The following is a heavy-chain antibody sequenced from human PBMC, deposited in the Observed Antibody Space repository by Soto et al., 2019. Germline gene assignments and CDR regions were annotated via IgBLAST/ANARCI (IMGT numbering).Heavy chain of an antibody. Sequence: QVQLVESGGGVVQPGRSLRLSCAASGFTFSSYGMHWVRQAPGKGLEWVAVISYDGSNKYYADSVKGRFTISRDNSKNTLYLQMNSLRAEDTAVYYCAKGDYGGLYYYYYYGMDVWGQGTTVTVSS. CDR2: ISYDGSNK. CDR3: AKGDYGGLYYYYYYGMDV. V-gene: IGHV3-30*18. J-gene: IGHJ6*02. CDR1: GFTFSSYG. D-gene: IGHD4-17*01.